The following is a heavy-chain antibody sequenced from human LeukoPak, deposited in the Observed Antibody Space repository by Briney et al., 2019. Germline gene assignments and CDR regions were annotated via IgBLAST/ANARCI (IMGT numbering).Heavy chain of an antibody. CDR1: GFTFSSYW. D-gene: IGHD3-10*01. V-gene: IGHV3-7*01. CDR3: ARWGGVWFGESSFDY. CDR2: IKQDGSEK. Sequence: PGGSLRLSCAASGFTFSSYWMSWVRQAPGKGLEWVANIKQDGSEKYYVDSVKGRFTISRDNAKNSLYLQMNSPRAEDTAVYYCARWGGVWFGESSFDYWGQGTLVTVSS. J-gene: IGHJ4*02.